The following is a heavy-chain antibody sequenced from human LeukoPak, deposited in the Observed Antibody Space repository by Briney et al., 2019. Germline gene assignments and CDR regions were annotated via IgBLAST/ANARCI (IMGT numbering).Heavy chain of an antibody. Sequence: GGSLRLSCAASGCTFSSYWMSWVRQAPGKGLEWVANIKQDGSEKYYVDSVKGRFTISRDNAKNSLYLQMNSLRAEDTAVYYCARALTPGYSGYDGDYWGQGTLVTVSS. V-gene: IGHV3-7*05. CDR2: IKQDGSEK. J-gene: IGHJ4*02. CDR3: ARALTPGYSGYDGDY. CDR1: GCTFSSYW. D-gene: IGHD5-12*01.